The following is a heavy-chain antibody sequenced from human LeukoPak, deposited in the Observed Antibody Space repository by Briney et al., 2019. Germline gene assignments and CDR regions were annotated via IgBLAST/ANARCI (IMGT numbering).Heavy chain of an antibody. Sequence: SETLSLTCAVSGYSISSGYYWGWIRQPPGKGLEWIGSIYHSGSTYYNPSLKSRVTISVDTSKNQFSLKLSSVTAADTAVYYCARSILRWGYYFDYWGQGTLVTVSS. V-gene: IGHV4-38-2*01. D-gene: IGHD4-23*01. CDR1: GYSISSGYY. CDR2: IYHSGST. CDR3: ARSILRWGYYFDY. J-gene: IGHJ4*02.